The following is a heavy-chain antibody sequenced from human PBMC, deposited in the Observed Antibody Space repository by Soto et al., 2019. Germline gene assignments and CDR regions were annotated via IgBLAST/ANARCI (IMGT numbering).Heavy chain of an antibody. Sequence: GCSLRLSCSASGFTFSNAWMSWVRQAPGQGLEWVGRIKSKTDGGTTDYAAPVKGRFTISRDDSKNTLYLQMNSLKTEDTAVYDRVRATYFSVSSVDTRFLDVWGQG. CDR3: VRATYFSVSSVDTRFLDV. V-gene: IGHV3-15*01. J-gene: IGHJ4*02. CDR2: IKSKTDGGTT. D-gene: IGHD3-22*01. CDR1: GFTFSNAW.